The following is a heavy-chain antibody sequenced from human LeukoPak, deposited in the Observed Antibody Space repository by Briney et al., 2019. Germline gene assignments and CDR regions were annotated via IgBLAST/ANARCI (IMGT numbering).Heavy chain of an antibody. J-gene: IGHJ4*02. Sequence: GASVKVSCKASGGTFSSYAISWVRQAPGQGLEWMGRIIPILGIANYAQKFQGRVTITADKSTSTAYMELSSLGSEDTAVYYCASSDTAMPPLDYWGQGTLVTVSS. D-gene: IGHD5-18*01. CDR1: GGTFSSYA. CDR2: IIPILGIA. CDR3: ASSDTAMPPLDY. V-gene: IGHV1-69*04.